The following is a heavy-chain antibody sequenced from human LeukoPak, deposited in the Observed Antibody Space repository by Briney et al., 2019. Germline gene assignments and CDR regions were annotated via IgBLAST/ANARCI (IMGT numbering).Heavy chain of an antibody. J-gene: IGHJ1*01. CDR2: ISWNSGSL. Sequence: GGSLRLSCAASGFTFSSYSMNWVRQAPGKGLEWVSGISWNSGSLGYADSVKGRFTISRDNAKNSLYLQMNSLRAEDTALYYCARDLSYGDYVFRYFQHWGQGTLVTVSS. D-gene: IGHD4-17*01. CDR1: GFTFSSYS. CDR3: ARDLSYGDYVFRYFQH. V-gene: IGHV3-9*01.